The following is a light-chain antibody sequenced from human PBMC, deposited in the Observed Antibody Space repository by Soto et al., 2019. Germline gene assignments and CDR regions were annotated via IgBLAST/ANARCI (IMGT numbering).Light chain of an antibody. J-gene: IGKJ1*01. CDR3: HQYGNPPWK. CDR1: HSSFSTY. V-gene: IGKV3-20*01. Sequence: EVVLTQSPGTLSLSPGERATLSCRSSHSSFSTYLAWFQQKPGQAPRLLIYGASTRAAGIPDRFRGRGSGSYLTVTISRLETEDFGVDYCHQYGNPPWKLGQGTKVDI. CDR2: GAS.